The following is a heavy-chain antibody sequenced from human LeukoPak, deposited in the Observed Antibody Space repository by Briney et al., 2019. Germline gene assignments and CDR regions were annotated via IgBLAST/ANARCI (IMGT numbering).Heavy chain of an antibody. D-gene: IGHD3-10*01. J-gene: IGHJ3*02. V-gene: IGHV3-7*01. Sequence: PGGSLRLSCAASGFTFSSYWMSWVRQAPGKGLEWVANIKQDGSEKYYVDSVKGRFTISRDNAKNSLYLQMNSLRAEDTAVYYCASRESAGVLWFGELLSHDAFDIWGQGRMVTVSS. CDR2: IKQDGSEK. CDR1: GFTFSSYW. CDR3: ASRESAGVLWFGELLSHDAFDI.